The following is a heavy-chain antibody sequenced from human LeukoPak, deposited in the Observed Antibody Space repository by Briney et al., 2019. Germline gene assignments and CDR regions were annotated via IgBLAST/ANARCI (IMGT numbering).Heavy chain of an antibody. D-gene: IGHD3-22*01. CDR2: IYYSGST. J-gene: IGHJ4*02. Sequence: SETLSLTCTVSGGSISSSSYYWGWIRQPPGKGLEWIGSIYYSGSTYYNPSLKSRVTISVDTSKNQFSLKLSSVTAADTAVYYCATLRRTYYYDSSDGYWGQGTLVTVSS. CDR1: GGSISSSSYY. CDR3: ATLRRTYYYDSSDGY. V-gene: IGHV4-39*07.